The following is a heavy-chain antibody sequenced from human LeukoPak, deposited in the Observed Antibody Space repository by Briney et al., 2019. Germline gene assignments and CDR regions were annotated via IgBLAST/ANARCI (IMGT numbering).Heavy chain of an antibody. Sequence: GGSLRLPCAASGFTFSSYAMSWVRQAPGRGLEWVSAISGSGGSTYYADSVKGRFTISRDNSKNTLYLQMNSLRAEDTAVYYCAKDMSPSYGDYAPEAFDIWGQGTMVTVSS. V-gene: IGHV3-23*01. CDR1: GFTFSSYA. CDR3: AKDMSPSYGDYAPEAFDI. J-gene: IGHJ3*02. CDR2: ISGSGGST. D-gene: IGHD4-17*01.